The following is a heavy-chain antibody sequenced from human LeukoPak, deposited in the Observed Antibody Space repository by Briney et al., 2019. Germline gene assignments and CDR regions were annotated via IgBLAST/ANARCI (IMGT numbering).Heavy chain of an antibody. D-gene: IGHD3-10*01. CDR3: AKDYRMVRGVIYSRYYYGMDV. CDR2: ISGSGGST. J-gene: IGHJ6*02. CDR1: GFTFSSYA. Sequence: PGGSLRLSCAASGFTFSSYAMSWVRQAPGKGLEWVSAISGSGGSTYYADSVKGRFTISRDNSKNTLYLQMNSLRAEDTAVYYCAKDYRMVRGVIYSRYYYGMDVWGQGTTVTVSS. V-gene: IGHV3-23*01.